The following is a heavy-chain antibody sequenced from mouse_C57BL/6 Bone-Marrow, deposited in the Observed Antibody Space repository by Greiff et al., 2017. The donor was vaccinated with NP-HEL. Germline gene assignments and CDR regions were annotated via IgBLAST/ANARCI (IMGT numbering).Heavy chain of an antibody. V-gene: IGHV3-8*01. CDR1: GYSITSDY. D-gene: IGHD2-2*01. CDR3: ARSVYGYVPWFAY. J-gene: IGHJ3*01. CDR2: ITYSGST. Sequence: EVHLVESGPGLAKPSQTLSLTCSVTGYSITSDYWNWIRKFPGNKLEYMGYITYSGSTYYNPSLKSRISITRDTSKNQYYLQLNSVTTEDTATYYCARSVYGYVPWFAYWGQGTLVTVSA.